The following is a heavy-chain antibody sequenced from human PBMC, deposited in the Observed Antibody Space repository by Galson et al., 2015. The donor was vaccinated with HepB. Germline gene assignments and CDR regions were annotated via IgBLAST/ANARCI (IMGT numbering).Heavy chain of an antibody. CDR3: AKRDGAVAGPFDY. J-gene: IGHJ4*02. V-gene: IGHV3-30*18. CDR2: ISYDGSNK. Sequence: SLRLSCAASGFTFSSYGMHWVRQAPGKGLEWVAVISYDGSNKYYADSVKGRFTISRDNSKNTLYLQMNSLRAEDTAVYYCAKRDGAVAGPFDYWGQGTLVTVSS. CDR1: GFTFSSYG. D-gene: IGHD6-19*01.